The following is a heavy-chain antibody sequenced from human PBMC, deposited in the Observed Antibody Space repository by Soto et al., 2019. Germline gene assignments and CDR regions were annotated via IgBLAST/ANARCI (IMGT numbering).Heavy chain of an antibody. CDR1: DGSISSYY. Sequence: SETKSLTCTVSDGSISSYYLSWIRQPPGKGLEWIGYIYYSGSTNYNPSLKSRVTISVDTSKNQFSLKLSSVTAADTAVYYCARHPTVTEYYFDYWGQGTLVTVSS. V-gene: IGHV4-59*08. D-gene: IGHD4-17*01. J-gene: IGHJ4*02. CDR3: ARHPTVTEYYFDY. CDR2: IYYSGST.